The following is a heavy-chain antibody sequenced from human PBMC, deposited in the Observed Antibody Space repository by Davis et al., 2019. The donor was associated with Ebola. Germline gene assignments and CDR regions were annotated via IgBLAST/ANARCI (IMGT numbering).Heavy chain of an antibody. J-gene: IGHJ4*02. D-gene: IGHD2-2*02. CDR1: GFTFSSYA. CDR3: ARVCRGDCSSTSCYKGGLDY. V-gene: IGHV3-64*01. CDR2: ISSNGGST. Sequence: GESLKISCAASGFTFSSYAMHWVRQAPGKGLEYVSAISSNGGSTYYANSVKGRFTISRDNSKNTLYLQMGSLRAEDMAVYYCARVCRGDCSSTSCYKGGLDYWGQGTLVTVSS.